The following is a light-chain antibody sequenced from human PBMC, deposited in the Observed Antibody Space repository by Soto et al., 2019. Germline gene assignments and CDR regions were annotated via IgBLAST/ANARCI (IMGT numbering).Light chain of an antibody. CDR1: SSNIGAGFD. CDR2: GNT. Sequence: QSVLTQPPSVSGAPGQRVTISCTGTSSNIGAGFDVHWYQQLPGTAPKRLIYGNTNRPSGVPDRFSDSKSGTSASLAITGLQAEDEADYYCQSYDSSLSGVVFGGGTKVTVL. J-gene: IGLJ3*02. CDR3: QSYDSSLSGVV. V-gene: IGLV1-40*01.